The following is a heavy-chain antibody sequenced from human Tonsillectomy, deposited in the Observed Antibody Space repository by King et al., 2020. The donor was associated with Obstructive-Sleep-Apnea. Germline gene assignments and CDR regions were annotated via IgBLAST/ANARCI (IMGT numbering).Heavy chain of an antibody. V-gene: IGHV3-30*04. CDR2: ISYDGNNK. J-gene: IGHJ4*02. D-gene: IGHD5-18*01. Sequence: VQLVESGGGVVQPGRSLRLSCAASRFTFSSYAMHWVRQAPGKGLEGVAVISYDGNNKYYADSVKGRFTISRDNSKNTLYLQMNSLRADDTAVYYCASDPGNTYGDGYFDYWGQGTLLTVSS. CDR3: ASDPGNTYGDGYFDY. CDR1: RFTFSSYA.